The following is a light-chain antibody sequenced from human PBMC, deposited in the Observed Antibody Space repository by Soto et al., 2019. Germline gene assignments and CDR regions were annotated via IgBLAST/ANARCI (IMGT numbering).Light chain of an antibody. CDR3: QQSYSTHPT. CDR1: QSISSY. V-gene: IGKV1-39*01. Sequence: DIQMTQSPSSLSASVGDRVTITCRASQSISSYLNWYQQKPGKAPKLLIYAASSLQSGVPSRFSGSGSGTDFTLTISSLQPEDFATYYCQQSYSTHPTVGQGTKVEIK. CDR2: AAS. J-gene: IGKJ1*01.